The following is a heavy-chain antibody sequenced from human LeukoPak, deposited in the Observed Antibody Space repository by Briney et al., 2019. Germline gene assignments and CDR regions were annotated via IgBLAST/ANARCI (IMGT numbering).Heavy chain of an antibody. J-gene: IGHJ4*02. CDR1: GFTFSSYA. V-gene: IGHV3-23*01. CDR2: ISDSGGST. D-gene: IGHD3-10*01. CDR3: AKVLSVDGDFDY. Sequence: GGSLRLSCAASGFTFSSYAMSWVRQAPGEGLEWVAGISDSGGSTYYADSVKGRFFISRDNSNSTLYLQMNSLRAEDPAVYYCAKVLSVDGDFDYWGQGTLVPVSS.